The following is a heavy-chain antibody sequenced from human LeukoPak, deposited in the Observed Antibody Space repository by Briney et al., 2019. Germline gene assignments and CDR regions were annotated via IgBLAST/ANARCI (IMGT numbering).Heavy chain of an antibody. V-gene: IGHV3-30*03. D-gene: IGHD5-12*01. CDR2: ISYDGSNK. CDR1: GFTFSSYG. CDR3: ARDRGGYVNAFDI. Sequence: GGSLRLSCAASGFTFSSYGMHWVRQAPGKGLEWVAVISYDGSNKYYADSVKGRFTISRDNSKNTLYLQMNSLRAEDTAVYYCARDRGGYVNAFDIWGQGTMVTVSS. J-gene: IGHJ3*02.